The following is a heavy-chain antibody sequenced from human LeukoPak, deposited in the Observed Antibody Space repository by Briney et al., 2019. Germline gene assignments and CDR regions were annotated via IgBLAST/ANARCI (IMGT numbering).Heavy chain of an antibody. D-gene: IGHD2-2*01. CDR2: INPNSGGT. CDR3: ARVLRYCSSSSCQGPKDAFDI. CDR1: GYTFTAYY. Sequence: SSVKVSCKASGYTFTAYYMHWVRQAPGQGLEWMGWINPNSGGTDYAQKFQGRVTMTRDTSISTAYMELSRLRSDDTAVYYCARVLRYCSSSSCQGPKDAFDIWGQGTMVTVSS. V-gene: IGHV1-2*02. J-gene: IGHJ3*02.